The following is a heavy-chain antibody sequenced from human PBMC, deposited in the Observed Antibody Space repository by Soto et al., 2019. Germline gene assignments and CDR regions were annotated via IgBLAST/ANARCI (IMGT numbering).Heavy chain of an antibody. J-gene: IGHJ4*02. V-gene: IGHV4-59*01. CDR3: ARLGSYFDY. CDR1: GGSISSYY. CDR2: IYYSGST. Sequence: SETLSLTCTGSGGSISSYYWSWIRQPPGKGLEWIGYIYYSGSTNYNPSLKSRVTISVGTSKNQFSLKLSSVTAADTAVYYCARLGSYFDYWGQGTLVTVSS.